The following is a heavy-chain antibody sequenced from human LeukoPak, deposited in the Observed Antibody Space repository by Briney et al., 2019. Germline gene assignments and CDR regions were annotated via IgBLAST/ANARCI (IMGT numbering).Heavy chain of an antibody. V-gene: IGHV3-23*01. D-gene: IGHD2-15*01. CDR2: ISGSGGST. J-gene: IGHJ4*02. CDR1: GFTFGSYA. Sequence: GGSLRLSCAASGFTFGSYAMSWVRQAPGKGLEWVSAISGSGGSTYYADSVKGRFTISRDNSKNTLYLQMNSLRAEDTAVYYCAKKTQYCSGGSCYFGNYFDYWGQGTLVTVSS. CDR3: AKKTQYCSGGSCYFGNYFDY.